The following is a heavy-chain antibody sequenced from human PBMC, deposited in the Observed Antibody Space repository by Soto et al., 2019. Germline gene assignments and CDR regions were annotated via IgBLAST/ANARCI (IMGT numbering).Heavy chain of an antibody. CDR1: GFSLSTSGVG. V-gene: IGHV2-5*01. D-gene: IGHD6-6*01. CDR2: IYWNDDK. J-gene: IGHJ3*02. CDR3: TSIAAPTDAFDI. Sequence: SGPTLVNPTQTLTLTCTFSGFSLSTSGVGVGWIRQPPGKALEWLALIYWNDDKRYSPSLKSRLTITKDTSKNQVVLTMTNMDPVDTATYYCTSIAAPTDAFDIWGQGTMVTVSS.